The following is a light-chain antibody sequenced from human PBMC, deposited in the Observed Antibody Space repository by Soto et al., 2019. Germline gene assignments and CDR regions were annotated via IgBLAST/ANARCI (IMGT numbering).Light chain of an antibody. CDR2: EVN. V-gene: IGLV2-8*01. CDR3: SSYAGNNNRYV. J-gene: IGLJ1*01. Sequence: QSALTQPPSASGSPGQSVTISCTGTSSDVGGYNFVSWYKQHPDKAPKLMIYEVNKRPSGVPNRFSGSKSGNTASLTVSGLQAEDEADYYCSSYAGNNNRYVFGTGTKVTVL. CDR1: SSDVGGYNF.